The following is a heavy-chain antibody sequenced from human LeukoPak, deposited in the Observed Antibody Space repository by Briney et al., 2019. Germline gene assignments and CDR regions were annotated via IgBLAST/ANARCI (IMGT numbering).Heavy chain of an antibody. CDR3: ARLIAARPGWFDP. CDR2: IHTSGST. D-gene: IGHD6-6*01. CDR1: GGSISSYY. Sequence: SETLSLTCTVSGGSISSYYWSWIRQPPGKGLEWIGYIHTSGSTNYNPSLKSRVTISVDTSKNQFSLKLSSVTAAGTAVYYCARLIAARPGWFDPWGQGTLVTVSS. J-gene: IGHJ5*02. V-gene: IGHV4-4*09.